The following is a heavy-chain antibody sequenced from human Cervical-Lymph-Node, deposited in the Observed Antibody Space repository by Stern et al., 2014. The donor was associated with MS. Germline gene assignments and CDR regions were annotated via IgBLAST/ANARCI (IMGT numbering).Heavy chain of an antibody. J-gene: IGHJ5*02. CDR1: GFSFSDYS. Sequence: QVQLVQSGGGLVKPGGSLRLSCAASGFSFSDYSMSWTRQAPGQGLEWVSHISRAGDTIYYADYGTGRFTISRGNAKDSVYLHMNSLRAEDTAVYYCARGTVWFGELLESWGQGTLVAVSS. D-gene: IGHD3-10*01. V-gene: IGHV3-11*01. CDR3: ARGTVWFGELLES. CDR2: ISRAGDTI.